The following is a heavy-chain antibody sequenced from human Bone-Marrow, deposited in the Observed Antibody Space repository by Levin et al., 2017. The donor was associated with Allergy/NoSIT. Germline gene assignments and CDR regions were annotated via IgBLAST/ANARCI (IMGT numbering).Heavy chain of an antibody. CDR3: ARLFYFFAEFNYYSYGMDV. CDR2: ISKSGST. Sequence: KPSETLSLTCSVSGDSFINHYWTWVRQAPGKGLEWIGCISKSGSTEYNPSLKSRVTISVDTSNKQFSLKVGSVTAADTAVYYCARLFYFFAEFNYYSYGMDVWGQGTAVTVSS. CDR1: GDSFINHY. J-gene: IGHJ6*02. V-gene: IGHV4-4*09. D-gene: IGHD2/OR15-2a*01.